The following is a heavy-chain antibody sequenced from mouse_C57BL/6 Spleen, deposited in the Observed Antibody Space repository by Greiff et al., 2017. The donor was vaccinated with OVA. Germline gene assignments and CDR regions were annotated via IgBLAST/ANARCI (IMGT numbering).Heavy chain of an antibody. Sequence: EVQLQQSGPVLVKPGASVKMSCKASGYTFTDYYMNWVKQSHGKSLEWIGVINPYNGGTSYNQKFKGKATLTVDKSSSTAYMELNSLTSEDSAVYYCARDYYYGSQYFDVWGTGTTVTVSS. D-gene: IGHD1-1*01. J-gene: IGHJ1*03. CDR3: ARDYYYGSQYFDV. V-gene: IGHV1-19*01. CDR1: GYTFTDYY. CDR2: INPYNGGT.